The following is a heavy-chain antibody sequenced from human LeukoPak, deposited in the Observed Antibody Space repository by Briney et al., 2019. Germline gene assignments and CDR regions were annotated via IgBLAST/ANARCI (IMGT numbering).Heavy chain of an antibody. Sequence: GGSLRLSCAASGFTFSSYAMHWVRQAPGKGLEWVAVISYDGSNKYYADSVKGRFTISRDNSKNTLYLQMNSLRAEDTAVYYCAGDLSIASSYSSGWYIRYWGQGTLVTVSS. CDR2: ISYDGSNK. J-gene: IGHJ4*02. CDR1: GFTFSSYA. V-gene: IGHV3-30-3*01. D-gene: IGHD6-19*01. CDR3: AGDLSIASSYSSGWYIRY.